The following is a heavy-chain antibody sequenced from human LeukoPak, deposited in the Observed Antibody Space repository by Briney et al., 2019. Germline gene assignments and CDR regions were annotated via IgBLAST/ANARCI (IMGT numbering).Heavy chain of an antibody. Sequence: GGSLRLSCTASGFPFIEYSMDWVRQAPGKGLEWISYIGIDSGNTKYADSVRGRFTISADKAKTSLYLQMNSLRVEDTAVYYCARDHNYAFDNWGQGTLVSVAS. D-gene: IGHD1-1*01. V-gene: IGHV3-48*01. J-gene: IGHJ4*02. CDR1: GFPFIEYS. CDR3: ARDHNYAFDN. CDR2: IGIDSGNT.